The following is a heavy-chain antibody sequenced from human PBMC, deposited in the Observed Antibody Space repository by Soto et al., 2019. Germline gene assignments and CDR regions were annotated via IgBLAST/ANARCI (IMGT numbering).Heavy chain of an antibody. CDR2: IYYSGST. D-gene: IGHD3-16*02. Sequence: SETLSLTCTVSGGSISNYYWSWIRQPPGKGLEWIGYIYYSGSTNYNPSLKSRVTISVDTSKNQFSLKLSSVTAADTAVYYCARDIERFDPWGQGTLVTVSS. J-gene: IGHJ5*02. V-gene: IGHV4-59*01. CDR1: GGSISNYY. CDR3: ARDIERFDP.